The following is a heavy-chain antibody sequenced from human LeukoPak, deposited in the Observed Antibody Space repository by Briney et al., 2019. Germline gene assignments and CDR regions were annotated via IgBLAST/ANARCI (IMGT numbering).Heavy chain of an antibody. CDR2: IIPILGIA. Sequence: GASVKVSCKASGGTFSSYAISWVRQAPGQGLEWMGRIIPILGIANYAQKFQGRVTITADKSTSTAYMELSSLRSEDTAVYYCARESTHGVLDAFDIWGQGTMVTVSS. V-gene: IGHV1-69*04. CDR1: GGTFSSYA. CDR3: ARESTHGVLDAFDI. D-gene: IGHD4-17*01. J-gene: IGHJ3*02.